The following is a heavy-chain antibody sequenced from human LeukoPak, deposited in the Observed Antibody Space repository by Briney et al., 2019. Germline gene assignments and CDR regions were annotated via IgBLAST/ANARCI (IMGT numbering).Heavy chain of an antibody. Sequence: ASVKVSCKASGYTFTGYYMHWVRQAPGQGLEWMGWINPNSGGTNYAQKFQGRVTMTRDTSISTAYMELSRLRSVDTAVYYCARDDYVWGSYRQIDYWGQGTLVTVSS. V-gene: IGHV1-2*02. CDR2: INPNSGGT. CDR1: GYTFTGYY. D-gene: IGHD3-16*02. J-gene: IGHJ4*02. CDR3: ARDDYVWGSYRQIDY.